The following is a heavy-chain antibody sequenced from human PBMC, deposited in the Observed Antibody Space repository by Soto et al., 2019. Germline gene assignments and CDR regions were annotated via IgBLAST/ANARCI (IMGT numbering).Heavy chain of an antibody. Sequence: GGSLRLSCAASGFTFSNYYMNWVRQAPGKGLEWVSSISETTNFKYYADSVKGRFTISRDNAKNSLYLQMNSLRVEDTAVYYCAKVGARDNYYYYGMDVWAQGTTVTVSS. D-gene: IGHD3-16*01. CDR2: ISETTNFK. CDR1: GFTFSNYY. V-gene: IGHV3-21*01. CDR3: AKVGARDNYYYYGMDV. J-gene: IGHJ6*02.